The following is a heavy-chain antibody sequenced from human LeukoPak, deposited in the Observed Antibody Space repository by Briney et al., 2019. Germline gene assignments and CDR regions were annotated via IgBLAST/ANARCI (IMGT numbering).Heavy chain of an antibody. J-gene: IGHJ4*02. CDR2: ISYDGSNK. V-gene: IGHV3-30*03. D-gene: IGHD5-18*01. Sequence: GGSLRLSCAASGFTFSSYAMHWVRQAPGKGLEWVALISYDGSNKYYADSVKGRFTISRDNSKNTLYLQMNSLRAEDTAVYYCARDQVHTAMVNTFDYWGQGTLVTVSS. CDR3: ARDQVHTAMVNTFDY. CDR1: GFTFSSYA.